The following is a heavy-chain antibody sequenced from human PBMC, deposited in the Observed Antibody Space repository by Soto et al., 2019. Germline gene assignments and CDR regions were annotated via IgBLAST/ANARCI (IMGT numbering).Heavy chain of an antibody. D-gene: IGHD5-12*01. CDR2: ISRSSSHM. CDR1: GFTVSNYS. V-gene: IGHV3-21*01. Sequence: GGSLRLSCVASGFTVSNYSMNWIRQAPGKGLEWVSSISRSSSHMFYADSVRGRFTISRDNAKNSVYLEMNSLRAEDTAVYYCANHDYGGNRVWGQGTLVTVSS. J-gene: IGHJ4*02. CDR3: ANHDYGGNRV.